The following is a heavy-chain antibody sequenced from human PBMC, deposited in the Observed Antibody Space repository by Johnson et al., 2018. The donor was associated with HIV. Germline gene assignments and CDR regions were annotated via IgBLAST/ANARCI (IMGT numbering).Heavy chain of an antibody. J-gene: IGHJ3*02. CDR3: AKGLGRAAAGTRNAFDI. D-gene: IGHD6-13*01. Sequence: QVLLVESGGGVVQPWGSLRLSCAASGFTFSNYAMNWVRQAPGKGLEWVSVTYSGGSTYYADSVKGRFTISRDNSKNTLYLQMNSLRAEDTAVYYCAKGLGRAAAGTRNAFDIWGQGTMVTVSS. CDR2: TYSGGST. CDR1: GFTFSNYA. V-gene: IGHV3-NL1*01.